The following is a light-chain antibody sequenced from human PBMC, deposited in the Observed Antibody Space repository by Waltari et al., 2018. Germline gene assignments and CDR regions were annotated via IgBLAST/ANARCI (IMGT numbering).Light chain of an antibody. Sequence: EVVMTQSPATLSVSPGERATLSCRASQSISINLVWYQQKPGQALRLLMYGASTRATDIPARFSGSGSGTEFTLTISSLQSEDAAVYYCQQFNDWPRTFGQGTKVEIK. CDR1: QSISIN. CDR3: QQFNDWPRT. V-gene: IGKV3-15*01. J-gene: IGKJ1*01. CDR2: GAS.